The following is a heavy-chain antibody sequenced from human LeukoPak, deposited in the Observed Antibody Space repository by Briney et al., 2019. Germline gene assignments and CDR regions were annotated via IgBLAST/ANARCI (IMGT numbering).Heavy chain of an antibody. CDR1: GGSISSYY. D-gene: IGHD6-19*01. CDR3: ARHCSDRSGWSRDAFDV. CDR2: IYYSGST. Sequence: SETLSLTCTVSGGSISSYYWSWIRQPPGKGLEWIGYIYYSGSTNYNPSLKSRVTIPLDTSGNQFSLQLASVTAADTAVYYCARHCSDRSGWSRDAFDVWGPGTRVTVSS. V-gene: IGHV4-59*08. J-gene: IGHJ3*01.